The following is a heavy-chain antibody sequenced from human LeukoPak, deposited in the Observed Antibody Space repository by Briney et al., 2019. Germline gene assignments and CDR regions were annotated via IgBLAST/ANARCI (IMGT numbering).Heavy chain of an antibody. J-gene: IGHJ5*02. CDR1: GGSFSGYY. CDR2: INHSGST. V-gene: IGHV4-34*01. CDR3: ARHGSCSGGSCYSEPNWFDP. Sequence: SETLSLTCAVYGGSFSGYYWSWIRQPPGKGLEWIGEINHSGSTNYNPSLKSRVTISVDTSKNQFSLKLSSVTAADTAVYYCARHGSCSGGSCYSEPNWFDPWGQGTLVTVSS. D-gene: IGHD2-15*01.